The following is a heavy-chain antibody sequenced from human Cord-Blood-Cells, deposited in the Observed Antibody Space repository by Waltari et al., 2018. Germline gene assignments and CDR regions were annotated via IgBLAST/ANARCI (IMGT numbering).Heavy chain of an antibody. D-gene: IGHD2-2*01. CDR2: INHSGST. V-gene: IGHV4-34*01. J-gene: IGHJ5*02. CDR1: SGYY. Sequence: QVQLQQWGAGLLKPSETLSFSGYYWSWIRQPPGKGLEWIGEINHSGSTNYNPSLKRRGTISVDTSKNQFSLKLSSVTAADTAVYYCASLGCSSASCYWFDPWGQGTLVTVSS. CDR3: ASLGCSSASCYWFDP.